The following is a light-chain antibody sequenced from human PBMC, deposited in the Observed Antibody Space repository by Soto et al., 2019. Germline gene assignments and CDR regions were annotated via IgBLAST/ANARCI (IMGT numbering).Light chain of an antibody. Sequence: QPELKHPGSGSRVDGQWLPILYPGNSNEVGRYNVVSWYQQHPGNAPNLMIYDVSNRPSGVSHRFFGSKSVNTASLTTSGLQAEGRAHYYCSAYTISTTSVFGTGTKFT. V-gene: IGLV2-14*03. CDR2: DVS. J-gene: IGLJ1*01. CDR3: SAYTISTTSV. CDR1: SNEVGRYNV.